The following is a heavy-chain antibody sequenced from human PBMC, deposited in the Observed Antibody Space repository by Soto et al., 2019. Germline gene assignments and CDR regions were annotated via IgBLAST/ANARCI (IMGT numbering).Heavy chain of an antibody. CDR3: ARGQEHYYDSSGYYNWFDP. CDR2: IYYSGST. Sequence: SETLSLTCTVSGGSISSGGYYWSWIRQHPGKGLEWIGYIYYSGSTYYNPSLKSRVTISVDTSKNQFSLKLSSVTAADTAVYYCARGQEHYYDSSGYYNWFDPWGQGTLVTVSS. J-gene: IGHJ5*02. V-gene: IGHV4-31*03. D-gene: IGHD3-22*01. CDR1: GGSISSGGYY.